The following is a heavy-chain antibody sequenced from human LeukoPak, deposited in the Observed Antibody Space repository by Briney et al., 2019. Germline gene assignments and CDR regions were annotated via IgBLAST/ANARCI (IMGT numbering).Heavy chain of an antibody. J-gene: IGHJ4*02. CDR2: IYTGGST. V-gene: IGHV3-53*01. D-gene: IGHD2-15*01. CDR3: ARGGGGWYYFDY. CDR1: GFNVSSNY. Sequence: GGSLRLSCAASGFNVSSNYMSWVRQAPGEGLEWVSVIYTGGSTYYGDSVKGRFTISRDKSKNTLYLQMNSLRAEDTAVYYCARGGGGWYYFDYWGQGTLVTVSS.